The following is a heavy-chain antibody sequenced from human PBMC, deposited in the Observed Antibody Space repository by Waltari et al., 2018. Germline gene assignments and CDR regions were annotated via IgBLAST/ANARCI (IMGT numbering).Heavy chain of an antibody. Sequence: QLQLQESGPGLVKPSETLSLTCTVSVGSISSSSYYWGWIRQPPGKGLEWIGSIYYSGSTYYNPSLKSRVTISVDTSKNQFSLKLSSVTAADTAVYYCARQEVGAIDYWGQGTLVTVSS. J-gene: IGHJ4*02. CDR2: IYYSGST. CDR3: ARQEVGAIDY. D-gene: IGHD1-26*01. V-gene: IGHV4-39*01. CDR1: VGSISSSSYY.